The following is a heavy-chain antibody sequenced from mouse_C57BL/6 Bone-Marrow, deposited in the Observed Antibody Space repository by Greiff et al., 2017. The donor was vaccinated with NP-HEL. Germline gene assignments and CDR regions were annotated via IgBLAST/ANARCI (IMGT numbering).Heavy chain of an antibody. CDR2: INPYNGDT. Sequence: EVKLQESGPELVKPGDSVKISCKASGYSFTGYFMNWVMQSHGKSLEWIGRINPYNGDTFYNQKFKGKATLTVDKSSSTAHMELRSLTSEDSAVYYCARTDYWYFDVWGTGTTVTVSS. CDR3: ARTDYWYFDV. J-gene: IGHJ1*03. V-gene: IGHV1-20*01. CDR1: GYSFTGYF.